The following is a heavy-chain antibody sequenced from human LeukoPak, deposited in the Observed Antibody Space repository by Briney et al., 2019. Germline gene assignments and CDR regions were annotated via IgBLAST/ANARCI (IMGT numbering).Heavy chain of an antibody. J-gene: IGHJ4*02. V-gene: IGHV4-39*07. Sequence: PSETLSLTCTVSGGSISSSSYYWGWIRQPPGKGLEWIGSIYYSGSTYYNPSLKSRVTISVDTSKNQFSLKLSSVTAADTAVYYCARVPGYYYDSSGYYQDYWGQGTLVTVSS. CDR1: GGSISSSSYY. D-gene: IGHD3-22*01. CDR3: ARVPGYYYDSSGYYQDY. CDR2: IYYSGST.